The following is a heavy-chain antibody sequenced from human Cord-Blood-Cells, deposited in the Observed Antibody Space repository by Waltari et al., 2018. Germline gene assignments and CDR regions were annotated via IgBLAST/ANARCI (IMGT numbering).Heavy chain of an antibody. J-gene: IGHJ4*02. Sequence: EVQLVESGGGLVKPGGSLRLSCAASGFPFSNAWMSWVRQAPGSGLGWVGRIKSKTDGGTTDYAAPVKGRFTISRDDSKNTLYLQMNSLKTEDTAVYYCTTHRKITMVRGVIIDLDFWGQGTLVTVSS. V-gene: IGHV3-15*01. CDR2: IKSKTDGGTT. CDR3: TTHRKITMVRGVIIDLDF. CDR1: GFPFSNAW. D-gene: IGHD3-10*01.